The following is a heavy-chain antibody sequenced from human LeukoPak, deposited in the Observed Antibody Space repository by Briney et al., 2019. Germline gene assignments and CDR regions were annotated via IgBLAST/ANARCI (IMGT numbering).Heavy chain of an antibody. CDR1: GGSISGSSYY. Sequence: SETLSLTCTVSGGSISGSSYYWGWIRQPPGRGLEWIGSIYYSGSTYYNPSLKSRVTISVDTSKNQFSLKLNSVTATDTAVYYCARIGMTTVTHFDYWGQGTLVTVSS. CDR3: ARIGMTTVTHFDY. J-gene: IGHJ4*02. CDR2: IYYSGST. V-gene: IGHV4-39*01. D-gene: IGHD4-17*01.